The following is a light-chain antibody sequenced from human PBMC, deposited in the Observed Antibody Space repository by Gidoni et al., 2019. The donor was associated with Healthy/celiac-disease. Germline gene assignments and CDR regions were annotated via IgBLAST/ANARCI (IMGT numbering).Light chain of an antibody. CDR2: DAS. CDR3: QQRSNGPRT. CDR1: QSVSSY. Sequence: DIVLTQSPATLSLSPGERATPSGRASQSVSSYSAWYQQKPGQAPRLLIYDASNRATGIPARFGGSGSGTDFTLTIGGLGPEDFAVYSGQQRSNGPRTFGQGTKLEIK. V-gene: IGKV3-11*01. J-gene: IGKJ2*01.